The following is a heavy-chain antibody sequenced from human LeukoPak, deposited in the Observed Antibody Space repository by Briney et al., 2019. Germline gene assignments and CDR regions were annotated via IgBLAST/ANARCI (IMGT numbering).Heavy chain of an antibody. CDR3: ARYTPHRAGYCPY. V-gene: IGHV4-39*01. CDR1: GGSISSSSYY. CDR2: IYYSGST. Sequence: PSETLSLTCTVSGGSISSSSYYWGWIRQPPGKGLEWIGSIYYSGSTYYNPSLTSRLTISVNTSTNKSSLKLSSVPAADNAVYYCARYTPHRAGYCPYWGQGTLVTVSS. J-gene: IGHJ4*02. D-gene: IGHD3-9*01.